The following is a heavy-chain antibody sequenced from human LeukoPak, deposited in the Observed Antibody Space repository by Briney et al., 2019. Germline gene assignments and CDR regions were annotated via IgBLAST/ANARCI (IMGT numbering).Heavy chain of an antibody. D-gene: IGHD3-9*01. Sequence: GGSLRLSCAASGFSFSSYAMSWVRQAPGKGLEWVSGITGSGSGADYADSVKGRFTISRDNSQNTVHLQMNSLRAEDTAVYYCAGGLRGYYDSLPGYYRGRYYFDYGGQGTLVTVSS. J-gene: IGHJ4*02. CDR1: GFSFSSYA. CDR3: AGGLRGYYDSLPGYYRGRYYFDY. V-gene: IGHV3-23*01. CDR2: ITGSGSGA.